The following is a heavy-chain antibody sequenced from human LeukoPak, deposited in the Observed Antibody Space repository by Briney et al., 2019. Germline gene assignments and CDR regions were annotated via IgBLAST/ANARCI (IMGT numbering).Heavy chain of an antibody. CDR3: ARREMATIFRAFDI. CDR1: GGSFSGYY. V-gene: IGHV4-34*01. CDR2: INHSGST. Sequence: PSETLSLTCAVYGGSFSGYYWSWIRQPPGKGLEWIGEINHSGSTNYNPSLKSRVTISVDTSKNQFSLKLSSVTAADTAVYYCARREMATIFRAFDIWGQGTMVTVSS. D-gene: IGHD5-24*01. J-gene: IGHJ3*02.